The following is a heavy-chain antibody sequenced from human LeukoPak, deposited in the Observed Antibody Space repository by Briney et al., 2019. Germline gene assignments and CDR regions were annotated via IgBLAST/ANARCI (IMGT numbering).Heavy chain of an antibody. Sequence: SQTLSLTCTVSGGSISSGGYYWSWIRQHPGKGLEWIGYIYYSGSTYYNPSLKSRVTISVDTSKNQFSLKLSSVTAADTAVYYCARLRTTPQQGKGDESGSSYAFDIWGQGTMVTVSS. J-gene: IGHJ3*02. D-gene: IGHD3-10*01. CDR3: ARLRTTPQQGKGDESGSSYAFDI. CDR1: GGSISSGGYY. CDR2: IYYSGST. V-gene: IGHV4-31*03.